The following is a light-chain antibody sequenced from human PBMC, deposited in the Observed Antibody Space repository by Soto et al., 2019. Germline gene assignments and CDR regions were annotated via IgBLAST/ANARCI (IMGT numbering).Light chain of an antibody. V-gene: IGKV3-11*01. CDR2: DVS. CDR1: QSVRSN. Sequence: EIVLTQSPATLSLSPGERATLSCRASQSVRSNLAWYQHKPGQAPRLLIYDVSNRATGIPGRFSGSGFGTDFTLTISNVEPEDFAVYYWQQRDNCPWTFGQGAKVEIK. CDR3: QQRDNCPWT. J-gene: IGKJ1*01.